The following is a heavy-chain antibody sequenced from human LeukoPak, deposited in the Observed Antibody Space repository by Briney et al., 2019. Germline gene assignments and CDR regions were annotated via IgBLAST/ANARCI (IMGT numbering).Heavy chain of an antibody. CDR3: AGGGFRWLQGLLDY. V-gene: IGHV3-66*01. CDR1: GFTVSSNN. CDR2: IYSGGAT. D-gene: IGHD5-24*01. J-gene: IGHJ4*02. Sequence: GGSLRLSCAASGFTVSSNNMGWVRQAPGKGLEWVSVIYSGGATYYPDSVKGRFTISRDNAKNSLYLQLNSLRAEDTAVYYCAGGGFRWLQGLLDYWGQGTLVTVSS.